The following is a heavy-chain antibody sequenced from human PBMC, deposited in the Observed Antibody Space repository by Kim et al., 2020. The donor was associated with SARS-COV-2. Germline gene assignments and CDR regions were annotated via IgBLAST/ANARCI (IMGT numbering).Heavy chain of an antibody. CDR1: GFTFSSYA. CDR3: ARGRGGGY. Sequence: GGSLRLSCAASGFTFSSYAMHWVRQAPGKGLEWVAVISYDGSNKYYADSVKGRFTISRDNSKNTLYLQMNSLRAEDTAVYYCARGRGGGYWGQGTLVTVSS. J-gene: IGHJ4*02. V-gene: IGHV3-30*04. D-gene: IGHD3-16*01. CDR2: ISYDGSNK.